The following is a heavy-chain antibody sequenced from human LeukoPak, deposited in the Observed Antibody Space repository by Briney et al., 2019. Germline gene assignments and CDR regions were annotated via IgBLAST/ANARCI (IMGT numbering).Heavy chain of an antibody. Sequence: GGSLRLSCAASGFTFSSYSMNWVRQAPGKGLEWASSISSSSSYIYYADSVKGRFTISRDNAKNSLYLQMNSLRAEDTAVYYCARDESLRYYYDSSGSTYAFDIWGQGTMVTVSS. CDR2: ISSSSSYI. V-gene: IGHV3-21*01. CDR1: GFTFSSYS. J-gene: IGHJ3*02. D-gene: IGHD3-22*01. CDR3: ARDESLRYYYDSSGSTYAFDI.